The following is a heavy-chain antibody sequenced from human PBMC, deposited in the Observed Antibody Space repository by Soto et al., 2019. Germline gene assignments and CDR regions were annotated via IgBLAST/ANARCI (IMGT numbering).Heavy chain of an antibody. V-gene: IGHV3-23*01. J-gene: IGHJ4*02. CDR2: ISGSGGST. CDR3: AKVASQRSHSPYYYGSGSSQYYFDY. Sequence: GESLKISCAASGFTFSSYAMSWVRQAPGKGLEWVSAISGSGGSTYYADSVKGRFTISRDNSKKTLYLQMNSLRAEDTAVYYCAKVASQRSHSPYYYGSGSSQYYFDYWGQGTLVTVSS. D-gene: IGHD3-10*01. CDR1: GFTFSSYA.